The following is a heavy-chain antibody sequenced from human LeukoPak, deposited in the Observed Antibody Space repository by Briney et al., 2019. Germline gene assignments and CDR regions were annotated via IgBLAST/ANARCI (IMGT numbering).Heavy chain of an antibody. CDR1: GGSISSGNYY. J-gene: IGHJ3*02. CDR2: IYYSGSS. Sequence: SQTLSLTCTVSGGSISSGNYYWSWIRQPPGKGLEWIGYIYYSGSSYYNPSPKSRVTISVDTSKNQFSLKLSSVTAADTAVYYCARDRAAGYSYGFSPNLDAFDIWGQGTMVTVSS. D-gene: IGHD5-18*01. CDR3: ARDRAAGYSYGFSPNLDAFDI. V-gene: IGHV4-30-4*01.